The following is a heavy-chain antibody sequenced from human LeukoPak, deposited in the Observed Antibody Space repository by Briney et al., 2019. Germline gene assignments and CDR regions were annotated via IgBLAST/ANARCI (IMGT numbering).Heavy chain of an antibody. Sequence: SETLSLTCTVSGGSISGYYWSWIRQPPGKGLEWIGSIYYNGNTNYNPSLKSRVTMSVDTSKNQFSLNLSSVTAADTAVYYCARVFYSSSWYLDYWGQGTTVTVSS. J-gene: IGHJ4*03. CDR2: IYYNGNT. CDR3: ARVFYSSSWYLDY. V-gene: IGHV4-59*01. D-gene: IGHD6-13*01. CDR1: GGSISGYY.